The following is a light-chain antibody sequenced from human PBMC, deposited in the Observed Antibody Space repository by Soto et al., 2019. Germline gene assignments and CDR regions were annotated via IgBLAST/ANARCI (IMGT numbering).Light chain of an antibody. CDR3: QQRSEWPLT. V-gene: IGKV3-11*01. Sequence: EIVMTQSPATLPVSPGERATLSCRASQSVSSNLAWYQQKAGQAPRLLIYDASNRATGIPAGFSGSGSATDFTLTIASLEPEDSAVYFCQQRSEWPLTFGGGTRVEIK. J-gene: IGKJ4*01. CDR1: QSVSSN. CDR2: DAS.